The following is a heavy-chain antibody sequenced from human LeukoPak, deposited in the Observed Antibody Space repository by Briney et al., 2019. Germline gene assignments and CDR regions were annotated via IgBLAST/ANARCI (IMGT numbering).Heavy chain of an antibody. CDR1: GFTFDDYA. Sequence: PGGSLRLSCAASGFTFDDYAMHWVRQAPGKGLEWVSGISWNSGSIGYADSVKGRFTISRDNSKNTLYLQMNSLRSEDTAVYYCAKDRLYCSGGNCYSGHDYWGQGTLVTVSS. CDR2: ISWNSGSI. J-gene: IGHJ4*02. D-gene: IGHD2-15*01. V-gene: IGHV3-9*01. CDR3: AKDRLYCSGGNCYSGHDY.